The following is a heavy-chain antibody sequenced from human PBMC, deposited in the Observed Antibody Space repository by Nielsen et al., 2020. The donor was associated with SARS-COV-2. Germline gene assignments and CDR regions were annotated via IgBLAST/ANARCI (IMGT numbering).Heavy chain of an antibody. CDR1: GGSISSYY. D-gene: IGHD1-14*01. V-gene: IGHV4-59*13. CDR3: ARGHHPPGDYYYYYGMDV. CDR2: IYYSGST. J-gene: IGHJ6*02. Sequence: GSLRLSCTVSGGSISSYYWSWIRQPPGKGLEWIGYIYYSGSTNYNPSLKSRVTISVDTSKNQFSLKLSSVTAADTAVYYCARGHHPPGDYYYYYGMDVWGQGTTVTVSS.